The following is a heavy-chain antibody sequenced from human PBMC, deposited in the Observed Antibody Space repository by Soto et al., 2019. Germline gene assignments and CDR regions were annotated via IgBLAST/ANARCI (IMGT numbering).Heavy chain of an antibody. J-gene: IGHJ5*01. Sequence: SETLSLTCAVYGGSFSGHSLTWIRQSPGKGLEWIGDINHSGRVNYSPSLKSRVTISRDTSKNQFSLTLSAVTAADTAMYYCSTRAYDSNGYYRFDPWGQGTLVTVSS. D-gene: IGHD3-22*01. CDR3: STRAYDSNGYYRFDP. V-gene: IGHV4-34*01. CDR1: GGSFSGHS. CDR2: INHSGRV.